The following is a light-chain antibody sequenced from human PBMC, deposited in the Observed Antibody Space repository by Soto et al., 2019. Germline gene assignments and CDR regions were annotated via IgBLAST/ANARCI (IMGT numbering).Light chain of an antibody. CDR2: GAS. Sequence: EIVLTQSPGTLSLSPGERATLSCRASQSVSSSYLAWYQQKPGQTPRLLIYGASNRATGIPDRFSGSGSGTDFTLTISRLEPEDFAMYYCQQYGRSPLTFGRGTKVEIK. CDR1: QSVSSSY. J-gene: IGKJ4*01. V-gene: IGKV3-20*01. CDR3: QQYGRSPLT.